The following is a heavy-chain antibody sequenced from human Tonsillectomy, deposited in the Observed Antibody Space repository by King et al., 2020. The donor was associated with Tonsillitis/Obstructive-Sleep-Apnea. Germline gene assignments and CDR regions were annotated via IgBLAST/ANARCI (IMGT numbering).Heavy chain of an antibody. D-gene: IGHD5-12*01. Sequence: VQLVESGGGLVQPGGSLRLYCAASGFTFSSYAMSWVRQAPGKGLEWVSGISTSGGSTYYADSVKGRFTISRDNSKNTLYLQMNSLRAEDTAVYFCAKDANIVATIRYSDYWGQGTLVTVSS. CDR1: GFTFSSYA. V-gene: IGHV3-23*04. J-gene: IGHJ4*02. CDR3: AKDANIVATIRYSDY. CDR2: ISTSGGST.